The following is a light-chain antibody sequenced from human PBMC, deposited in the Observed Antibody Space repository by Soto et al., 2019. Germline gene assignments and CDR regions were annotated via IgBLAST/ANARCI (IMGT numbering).Light chain of an antibody. J-gene: IGKJ2*01. V-gene: IGKV3-15*01. CDR2: GAS. CDR3: QQYKDWPPWYT. Sequence: IVMTQSPATLSVSPGDRVTLSCRASQSVSSNLAWYQHKPGQAPRLLIYGASTRATGIPARFSGSGSGTEFTLTISSLQSEDFAIYYCQQYKDWPPWYTFGQGTKLESK. CDR1: QSVSSN.